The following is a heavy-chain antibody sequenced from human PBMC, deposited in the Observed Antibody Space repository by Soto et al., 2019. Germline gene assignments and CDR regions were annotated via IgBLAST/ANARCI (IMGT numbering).Heavy chain of an antibody. D-gene: IGHD1-7*01. CDR1: GFTFANAW. CDR2: VRSKADGGTT. Sequence: PGGSLRLSCAASGFTFANAWMSWVRQAPGKGLEWVGRVRSKADGGTTDYAAPVEGRFTISRDDSENTLYLQMNSLKIDDTAVYYCRRDWDYPVLWGQGTLVTVSS. J-gene: IGHJ4*02. V-gene: IGHV3-15*01. CDR3: RRDWDYPVL.